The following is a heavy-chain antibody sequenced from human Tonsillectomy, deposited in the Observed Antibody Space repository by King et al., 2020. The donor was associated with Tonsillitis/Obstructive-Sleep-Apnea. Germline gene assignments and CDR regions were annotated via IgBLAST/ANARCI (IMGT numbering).Heavy chain of an antibody. V-gene: IGHV3-30*18. J-gene: IGHJ6*02. D-gene: IGHD7-27*01. CDR1: GFTFSSYG. CDR3: AKARGWGNYYYYGMDV. CDR2: ISYDGSNK. Sequence: VQLVESGGGVVQPGRSLRLSCAASGFTFSSYGMHWVRQAPGKGLEWVAVISYDGSNKYYADSVKGRFTISRDNSKNTLYLQMNSLRAVDTAVYYCAKARGWGNYYYYGMDVWGQGTTVTVSS.